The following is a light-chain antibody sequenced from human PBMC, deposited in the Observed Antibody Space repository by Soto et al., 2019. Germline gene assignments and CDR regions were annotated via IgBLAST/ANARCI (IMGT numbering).Light chain of an antibody. CDR3: QQSYSTPQT. V-gene: IGKV1-39*01. Sequence: DIQMTQSPSSLSASVGDRVTITCRASQSISSYLNWYQQKPGKAPKLLIYAASSLQSGVPSRFSGSVSGTDFNLTISSLQPEDFATYYCQQSYSTPQTFGQGTEVEIK. CDR2: AAS. CDR1: QSISSY. J-gene: IGKJ1*01.